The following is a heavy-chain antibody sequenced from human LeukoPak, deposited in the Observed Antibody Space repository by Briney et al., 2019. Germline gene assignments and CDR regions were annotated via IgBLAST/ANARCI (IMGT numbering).Heavy chain of an antibody. CDR2: IIPIFGTA. CDR1: GGTFSSYA. Sequence: GASVKVSCKASGGTFSSYAISWVRQAPGQGLEWMGGIIPIFGTANYAQKFQGRVTMTRNTSISTAYMELSSLRSEDTAVYYCARGDRTADPWGQGTLVTVSS. CDR3: ARGDRTADP. J-gene: IGHJ5*02. V-gene: IGHV1-69*05. D-gene: IGHD1-1*01.